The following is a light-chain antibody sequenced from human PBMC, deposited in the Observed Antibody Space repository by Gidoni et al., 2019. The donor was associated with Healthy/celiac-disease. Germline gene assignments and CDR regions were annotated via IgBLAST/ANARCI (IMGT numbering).Light chain of an antibody. Sequence: DIQMTQSPYTLSASVGDRVTITCRASQSISSWLAWYQQNPGKAPKLLIYKASSLERGVPSRFSGSGCGTEFTLTISSLQPDDFATYYCQQYNSYSALTFGGGTKVEIK. V-gene: IGKV1-5*03. J-gene: IGKJ4*01. CDR1: QSISSW. CDR3: QQYNSYSALT. CDR2: KAS.